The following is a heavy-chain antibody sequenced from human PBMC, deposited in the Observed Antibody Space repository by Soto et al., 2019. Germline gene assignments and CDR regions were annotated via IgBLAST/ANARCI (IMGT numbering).Heavy chain of an antibody. D-gene: IGHD2-15*01. J-gene: IGHJ3*02. CDR3: ARRCSGGSCYSDDAFDI. CDR2: IIPILGIA. Sequence: SVKVSCKASGGTFSSYTISWVRQAPGQGLEWMGRIIPILGIANYAQKFQGRVTITADKSTSTAYMELSSLRSEDTAVYYCARRCSGGSCYSDDAFDIWGQGTMVTVSS. CDR1: GGTFSSYT. V-gene: IGHV1-69*02.